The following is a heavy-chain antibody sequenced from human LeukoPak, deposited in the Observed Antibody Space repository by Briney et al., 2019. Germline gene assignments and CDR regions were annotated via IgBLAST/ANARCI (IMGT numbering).Heavy chain of an antibody. D-gene: IGHD6-13*01. CDR2: IYSGGST. CDR3: ARGEQHVDY. J-gene: IGHJ4*02. Sequence: GGSLRLSCAASGFIVSYSYMSWVRQAPGKGLEWVSLIYSGGSTFYADSVKGRFTIARDNSKNTLYLQMNSLRVEDTAVYYCARGEQHVDYWGQGTLVTVSS. V-gene: IGHV3-66*02. CDR1: GFIVSYSY.